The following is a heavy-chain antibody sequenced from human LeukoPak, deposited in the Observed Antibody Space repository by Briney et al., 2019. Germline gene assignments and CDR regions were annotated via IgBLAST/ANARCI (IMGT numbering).Heavy chain of an antibody. D-gene: IGHD2-15*01. CDR1: GYTFTSYG. CDR2: ISAYNGNT. V-gene: IGHV1-18*01. J-gene: IGHJ4*02. CDR3: AREPDDLGYCSGGSCYSDY. Sequence: ASVKVSCKASGYTFTSYGISWVRQAPGQGLEWMGWISAYNGNTNYAQKLQGRVTMTTDTSMSTAYMELRSLRSDDTAVYYCAREPDDLGYCSGGSCYSDYWGQGTLVTVSS.